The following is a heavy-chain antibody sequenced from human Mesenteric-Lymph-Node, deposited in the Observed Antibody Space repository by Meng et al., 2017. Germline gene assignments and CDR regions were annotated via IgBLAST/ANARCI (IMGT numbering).Heavy chain of an antibody. V-gene: IGHV4-39*07. D-gene: IGHD2-21*01. CDR1: GGSISSSSYY. J-gene: IGHJ6*02. Sequence: SETLSLTCTVSGGSISSSSYYWGWIRQPPGKGLEWIGSIYYSGSTYYNPSLKSRVTISVDTSKNQFSLKLSSVTAADTAVYYCARGGVCGGDCFGMDVWGQGTTVTVSS. CDR3: ARGGVCGGDCFGMDV. CDR2: IYYSGST.